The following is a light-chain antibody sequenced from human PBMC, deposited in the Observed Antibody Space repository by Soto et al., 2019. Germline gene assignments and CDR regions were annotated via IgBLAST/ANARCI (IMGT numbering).Light chain of an antibody. CDR2: GNN. J-gene: IGLJ1*01. CDR1: TSNIGAGYD. V-gene: IGLV1-40*01. Sequence: QSVLTQPPSVSGAPGQRVTISCTGGTSNIGAGYDVHWYQQFPGKAPKLLIYGNNNRPSGVPDRFSGSKSGTAASLTITGLRADDEADYYCQSYASSLSANFVFGTGTKVTVL. CDR3: QSYASSLSANFV.